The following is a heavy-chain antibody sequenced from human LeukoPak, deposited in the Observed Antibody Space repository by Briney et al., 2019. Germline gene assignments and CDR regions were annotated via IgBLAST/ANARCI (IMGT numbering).Heavy chain of an antibody. J-gene: IGHJ5*02. V-gene: IGHV4-4*07. CDR2: ICADGST. Sequence: PSETLSLTCTVSGGSISTYYWSWIRQAAGKGLEWIGRICADGSTNYNPSLKSRVTMSVDTSKNQFSLNPSSVTAADTAVYYCAREDRASGRGLDPWGQGTLVTVSS. D-gene: IGHD3-10*01. CDR3: AREDRASGRGLDP. CDR1: GGSISTYY.